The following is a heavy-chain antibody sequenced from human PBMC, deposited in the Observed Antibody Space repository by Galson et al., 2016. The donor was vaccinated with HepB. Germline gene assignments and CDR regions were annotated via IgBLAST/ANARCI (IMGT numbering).Heavy chain of an antibody. Sequence: SETLSLTCSVSGGSVSSGPYNWAWIRQPPGKRLEWIGSIHSGGSTYYNASLSSRVTISVDTSKNRFSLKLTSVTAADTAVYYCARINALTSEWLPFDYWGQGTLVTVSS. CDR2: IHSGGST. CDR3: ARINALTSEWLPFDY. CDR1: GGSVSSGPYN. V-gene: IGHV4-39*01. D-gene: IGHD3-3*01. J-gene: IGHJ4*02.